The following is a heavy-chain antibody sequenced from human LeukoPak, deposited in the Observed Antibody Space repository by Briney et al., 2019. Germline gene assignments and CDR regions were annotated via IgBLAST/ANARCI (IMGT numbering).Heavy chain of an antibody. J-gene: IGHJ4*02. CDR2: IYYSGST. D-gene: IGHD6-19*01. CDR1: GGSIGSYY. Sequence: SETLSLTCTVSGGSIGSYYWSWIRQPPGKGLEWIGYIYYSGSTNYNPSLKSRVTISEDTSKNQFSLKLSSVTAADTAVYYCARARYSSGWLDYWGQGTLVTVSS. V-gene: IGHV4-59*01. CDR3: ARARYSSGWLDY.